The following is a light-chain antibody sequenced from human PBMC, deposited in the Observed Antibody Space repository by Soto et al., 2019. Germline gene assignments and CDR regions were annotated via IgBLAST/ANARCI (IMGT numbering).Light chain of an antibody. CDR1: QSLNNNY. CDR3: QQCGSSPSPYT. Sequence: EIVLTQSPGTLSLSPGERATLSCRTSQSLNNNYLAWYQQKPGPAPRHIIYDASTRATGIPDRFSGSGSGTDFTLTISRLEPEDFAVYYCQQCGSSPSPYTFGQATKLEIK. V-gene: IGKV3-20*01. CDR2: DAS. J-gene: IGKJ2*01.